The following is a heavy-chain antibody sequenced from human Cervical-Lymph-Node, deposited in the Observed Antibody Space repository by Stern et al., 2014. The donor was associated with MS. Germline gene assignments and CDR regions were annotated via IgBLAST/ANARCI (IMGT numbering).Heavy chain of an antibody. V-gene: IGHV3-74*01. Sequence: EVQLVESGGGLVQPGGSLRLSCAASGFTFTNYWMHWVRQVPGEGLLWVSGIDEGATTTTYADTVKGRFTTSRDNAKNTVYLQMNSLRAEDTAVYHCVRDVTLRGTGPHFDYWGQGALVTVAS. CDR1: GFTFTNYW. CDR2: IDEGATTT. J-gene: IGHJ4*02. D-gene: IGHD1-14*01. CDR3: VRDVTLRGTGPHFDY.